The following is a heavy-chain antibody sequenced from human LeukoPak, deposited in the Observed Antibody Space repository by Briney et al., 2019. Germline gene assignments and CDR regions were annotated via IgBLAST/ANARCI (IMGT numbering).Heavy chain of an antibody. CDR2: IYTSGST. CDR1: GGSISSYY. Sequence: PSETLSLTCTVSGGSISSYYWSWIRQPAGKGLEWIGRIYTSGSTNYNPSLKSRVTMSVDTSKNQFSLNLNFVTAADTAVYYCARDYSVRGGSGYDHWGQGTLVTVSS. V-gene: IGHV4-4*07. D-gene: IGHD5-24*01. CDR3: ARDYSVRGGSGYDH. J-gene: IGHJ4*02.